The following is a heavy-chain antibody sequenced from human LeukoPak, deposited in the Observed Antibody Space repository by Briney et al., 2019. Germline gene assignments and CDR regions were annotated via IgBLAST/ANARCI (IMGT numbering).Heavy chain of an antibody. V-gene: IGHV4-39*07. Sequence: SETLSLTCTVSGGSVNSSSYYWGWIRQPPGKGLEWIGSIYYSGSTYCNPSLKSRVTISVDTSKNQFSLKLSSVTAADTAVYYCARGRDPVPGIAAAGYFDYWGQGTLVTVSS. CDR3: ARGRDPVPGIAAAGYFDY. CDR2: IYYSGST. J-gene: IGHJ4*02. D-gene: IGHD6-13*01. CDR1: GGSVNSSSYY.